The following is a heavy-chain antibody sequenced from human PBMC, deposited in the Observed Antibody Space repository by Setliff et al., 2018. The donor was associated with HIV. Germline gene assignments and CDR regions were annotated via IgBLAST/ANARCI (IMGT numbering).Heavy chain of an antibody. CDR2: IYTSRGT. CDR3: ARSPSYRSSWEYYFDY. CDR1: GGPISGYH. V-gene: IGHV4-4*09. D-gene: IGHD6-13*01. Sequence: PSETLSLTCTVSGGPISGYHWNWLRQTPGKGLEWIGYIYTSRGTNYNHSLRTRVIISVDTSNQFSLKLSSVTAADAAVYYCARSPSYRSSWEYYFDYWGQGILVTSPQ. J-gene: IGHJ4*02.